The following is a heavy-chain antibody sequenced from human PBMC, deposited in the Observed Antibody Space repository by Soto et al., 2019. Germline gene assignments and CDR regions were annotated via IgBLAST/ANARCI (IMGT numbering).Heavy chain of an antibody. J-gene: IGHJ6*02. CDR1: GATFSRYA. CDR2: IIPIFGTA. V-gene: IGHV1-69*13. Sequence: SVKVSCKAFGATFSRYAISWVLQAPGQGLEWMGGIIPIFGTANYAQKFQGRVTITADESTSTAYMELSSLRSEDTAVYYCVYQLPGDIAYYYYGTDACGQGTKATGSS. D-gene: IGHD2-2*01. CDR3: VYQLPGDIAYYYYGTDA.